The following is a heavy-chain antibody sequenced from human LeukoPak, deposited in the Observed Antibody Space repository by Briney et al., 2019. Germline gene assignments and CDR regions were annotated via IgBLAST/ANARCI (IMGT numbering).Heavy chain of an antibody. CDR2: IYSGGST. CDR3: ATSVRGVIHYYGMDV. Sequence: GGSLRLSCAASGFTVSSNYMSWVRQAPGKGLEWVSVIYSGGSTYYADSVKGRFTISRDNSTNTLYLQMNSLRAEDAAVYYCATSVRGVIHYYGMDVWGKGTTVTVSS. V-gene: IGHV3-53*01. D-gene: IGHD3-10*02. CDR1: GFTVSSNY. J-gene: IGHJ6*04.